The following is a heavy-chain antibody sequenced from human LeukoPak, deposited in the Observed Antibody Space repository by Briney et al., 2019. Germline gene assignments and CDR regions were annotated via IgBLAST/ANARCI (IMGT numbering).Heavy chain of an antibody. J-gene: IGHJ4*02. Sequence: PGRSLRLSCAASGFIFSSYWMSWVRQDPGKGLEWVANIKQDGSEKYYVDSVKGRFTISRDNAKNSLYLQMNSLRAEDTAVYYCARGPLRWGQGTLVTVSS. CDR3: ARGPLR. V-gene: IGHV3-7*01. CDR2: IKQDGSEK. CDR1: GFIFSSYW.